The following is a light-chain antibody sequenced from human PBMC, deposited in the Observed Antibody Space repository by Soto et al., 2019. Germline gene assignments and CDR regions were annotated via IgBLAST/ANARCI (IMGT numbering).Light chain of an antibody. CDR3: HQYAVSPLT. CDR2: RAS. V-gene: IGKV3-15*01. Sequence: IVMTQSPATLSVSLGERATLSCRASQSINSNLAWYQQKPGQAPRLLMFRASIRAAGFPARFSGSGSGTDFTLSVTRLEPEDFAVYYCHQYAVSPLTFGGGTKVDIK. CDR1: QSINSN. J-gene: IGKJ4*01.